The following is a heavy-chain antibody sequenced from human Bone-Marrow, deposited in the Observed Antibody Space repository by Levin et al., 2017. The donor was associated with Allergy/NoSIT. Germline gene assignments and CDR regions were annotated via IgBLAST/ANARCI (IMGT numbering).Heavy chain of an antibody. V-gene: IGHV3-30-3*01. CDR2: IAYDGSNT. J-gene: IGHJ4*01. D-gene: IGHD1-26*01. CDR1: GFMITSFS. CDR3: VRGSRVGITRGMEY. Sequence: GGSLRLSCATTGFMITSFSMHWVRQAPGKGLEWVAMIAYDGSNTFHADAVKGRFTISRDIYKNTLNLQMTSLRKEDTAVYYCVRGSRVGITRGMEYWGQGTQVTVSS.